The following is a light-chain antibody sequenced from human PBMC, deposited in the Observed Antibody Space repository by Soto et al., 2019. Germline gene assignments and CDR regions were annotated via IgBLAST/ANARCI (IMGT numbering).Light chain of an antibody. CDR3: QSYDRSLSGVV. V-gene: IGLV1-40*01. CDR2: GNS. Sequence: QSVLTQPPSVSGAPGQRVTISCTGSSSNIGAGYDVHWYQQLPGTAPKLLIYGNSNRPSGVPDLFSGSKSGTSASLAITGIQAEDEADYYCQSYDRSLSGVVFGGGTKLTVL. J-gene: IGLJ2*01. CDR1: SSNIGAGYD.